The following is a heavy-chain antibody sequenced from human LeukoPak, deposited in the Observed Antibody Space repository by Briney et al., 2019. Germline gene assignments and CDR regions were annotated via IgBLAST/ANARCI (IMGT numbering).Heavy chain of an antibody. V-gene: IGHV3-7*01. D-gene: IGHD6-19*01. Sequence: GGSLRLSCAASGFAFSSYWMSWVRQAPGKGLEWVANIKQDGSEKYYVDSVKGRFTISRDNAKNSLHLQMNSLRAEDTAVYYCASPQWLATENYFDYWGQGTLVTVSS. J-gene: IGHJ4*02. CDR1: GFAFSSYW. CDR3: ASPQWLATENYFDY. CDR2: IKQDGSEK.